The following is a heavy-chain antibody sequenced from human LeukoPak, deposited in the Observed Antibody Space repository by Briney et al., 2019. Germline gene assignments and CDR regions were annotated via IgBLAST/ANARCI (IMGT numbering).Heavy chain of an antibody. J-gene: IGHJ4*02. CDR1: GGSISSYS. D-gene: IGHD2-2*01. V-gene: IGHV4-59*01. CDR2: IYYSGST. CDR3: ARLMTSSAGRDY. Sequence: PSETLSLTCTVSGGSISSYSWTWIRQPPGKGLEWIGYIYYSGSTNYNPSLKSRVTISVDTSKNQFSLRLSSLTAADTAVYYCARLMTSSAGRDYWGQGTLVTVSS.